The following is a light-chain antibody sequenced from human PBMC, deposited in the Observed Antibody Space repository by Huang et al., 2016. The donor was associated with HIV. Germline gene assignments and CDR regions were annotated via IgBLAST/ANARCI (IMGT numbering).Light chain of an antibody. Sequence: DIQMTQSPSSLSASVGDRVTITCRASQSINTYLNWFQQKPGKAPKVLISAASTLQSRVPSRFSSGGSGTHFTLTITSLQPEDFATYYCQQTYTGVTFGQGTKVEIK. CDR2: AAS. V-gene: IGKV1-39*01. CDR1: QSINTY. CDR3: QQTYTGVT. J-gene: IGKJ1*01.